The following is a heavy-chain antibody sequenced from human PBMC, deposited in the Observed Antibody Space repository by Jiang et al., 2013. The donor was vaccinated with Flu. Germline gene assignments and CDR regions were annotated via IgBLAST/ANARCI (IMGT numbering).Heavy chain of an antibody. CDR1: GGSLSSNSYY. Sequence: PGLVKSSETLSLTCTVSGGSLSSNSYYWGWIRQPPGKGLEWIGSIYYTGSPYYNPSLKSRVTTSVDTSKNQFSLKVTSVTAADTAMYYCVGTHYDFWGVFQYWGQGSLVTVSS. D-gene: IGHD3-3*01. V-gene: IGHV4-39*07. CDR3: VGTHYDFWGVFQY. CDR2: IYYTGSP. J-gene: IGHJ4*02.